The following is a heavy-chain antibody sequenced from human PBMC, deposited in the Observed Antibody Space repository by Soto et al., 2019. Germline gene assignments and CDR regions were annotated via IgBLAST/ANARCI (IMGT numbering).Heavy chain of an antibody. D-gene: IGHD7-27*01. J-gene: IGHJ4*02. CDR1: GGSISNHY. CDR2: IYYNGNT. Sequence: QVQLQESGPGLVKPSETLSLTCSGSGGSISNHYWSCIRQPPGKGLEWIGYIYYNGNTNYNPSLKSRVTMSVDTSRNQISLKLTTVTAADTAVYYCTRANWYSEYWGQGTLVTVSS. CDR3: TRANWYSEY. V-gene: IGHV4-59*11.